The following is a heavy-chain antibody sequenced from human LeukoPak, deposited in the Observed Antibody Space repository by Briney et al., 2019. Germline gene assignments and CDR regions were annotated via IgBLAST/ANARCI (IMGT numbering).Heavy chain of an antibody. CDR3: ARGPIPDWYFDL. V-gene: IGHV1-69*13. J-gene: IGHJ2*01. CDR1: GGTFSSYA. Sequence: SVKVSCKASGGTFSSYAISWVRQAPGQGLEWSGGIIPIFGTANYAQKFQGRVTITADESTSTAYMELSSLRSEDTAVYYCARGPIPDWYFDLWGRGTLVTVSS. D-gene: IGHD2-2*02. CDR2: IIPIFGTA.